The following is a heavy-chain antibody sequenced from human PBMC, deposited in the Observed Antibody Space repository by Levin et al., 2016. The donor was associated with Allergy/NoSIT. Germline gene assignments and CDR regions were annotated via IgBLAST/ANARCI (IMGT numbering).Heavy chain of an antibody. D-gene: IGHD6-13*01. CDR3: ARDAWYTSSWPPDY. Sequence: ASVKVSCKASGYIFTHYVIHWVRQAPGQRLEWMGWINAANGNTKYSQKFQDRVIITRDTSATTASLELSSLISEDTAVYYCARDAWYTSSWPPDYWGQGTLVTVSS. V-gene: IGHV1-3*01. CDR1: GYIFTHYV. CDR2: INAANGNT. J-gene: IGHJ4*02.